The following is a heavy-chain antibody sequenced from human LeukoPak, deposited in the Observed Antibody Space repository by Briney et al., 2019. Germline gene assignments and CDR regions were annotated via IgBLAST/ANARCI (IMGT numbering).Heavy chain of an antibody. V-gene: IGHV4-39*01. J-gene: IGHJ4*02. Sequence: SETLSLTCTVSGGSIRSSYYYWGWIRQPPGKGLEWIGSIYDSGSTYYNPSLKSRVTISVDTSKNQFSLKLSSVTAADTAVYYCALAAAGTGGYYFDYWGQGTLATVSS. CDR2: IYDSGST. CDR1: GGSIRSSYYY. CDR3: ALAAAGTGGYYFDY. D-gene: IGHD6-13*01.